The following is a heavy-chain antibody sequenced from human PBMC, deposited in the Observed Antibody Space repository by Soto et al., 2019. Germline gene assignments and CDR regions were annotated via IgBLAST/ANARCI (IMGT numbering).Heavy chain of an antibody. J-gene: IGHJ5*02. D-gene: IGHD3-10*01. Sequence: PSETLSLTCTVSGGSVSSGDYYWSWIRQPPGKGLEWIGYIYYSGSTYYNPSLKSRVTISVDTSKNQFSLKLSSVTAADTAVYYCARGPMGRDEGWFDPWGQGTLVTVS. CDR2: IYYSGST. CDR1: GGSVSSGDYY. CDR3: ARGPMGRDEGWFDP. V-gene: IGHV4-30-4*01.